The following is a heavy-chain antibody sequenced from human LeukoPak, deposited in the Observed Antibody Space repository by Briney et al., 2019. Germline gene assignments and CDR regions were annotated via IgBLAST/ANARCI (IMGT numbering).Heavy chain of an antibody. CDR1: GYSISSGYY. CDR3: ARTGYSSSWGPLDY. D-gene: IGHD6-13*01. J-gene: IGHJ4*02. Sequence: SETLSLTCTVSGYSISSGYYWGWIRQPPGKGLEWIGSIYHSGSTYYNPSLKSRVTISVDTSKNQFSLKLSSVTAADTAVYYCARTGYSSSWGPLDYWGQGTLVTVSS. CDR2: IYHSGST. V-gene: IGHV4-38-2*02.